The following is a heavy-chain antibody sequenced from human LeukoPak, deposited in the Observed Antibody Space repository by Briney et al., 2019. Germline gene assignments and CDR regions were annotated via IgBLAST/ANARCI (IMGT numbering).Heavy chain of an antibody. CDR2: IYYSGST. CDR1: GGSISSYY. J-gene: IGHJ4*02. V-gene: IGHV4-59*01. D-gene: IGHD3-10*01. Sequence: PSQTLSLTCTVSGGSISSYYCGWIRQPPGKGLEWIGYIYYSGSTNYNPSLKSRVTISVDTSKNQFSLKLSSVTAADTAVYYCARGQYYGSGSQFDYWGQGTLVTVSS. CDR3: ARGQYYGSGSQFDY.